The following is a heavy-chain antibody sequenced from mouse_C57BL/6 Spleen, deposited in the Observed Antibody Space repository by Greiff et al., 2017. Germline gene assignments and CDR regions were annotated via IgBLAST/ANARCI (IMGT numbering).Heavy chain of an antibody. Sequence: VKVVESGPGLVAPSQSLSITCTVSGFSLTSYGVHWVRQPPGKGLEWLVVIWSDGSTTYNSALKSRLSISKDNSKSQVFLKMNSLQTDDTAMYYCARHKDWEGYFDYWGQGTTLTVSS. CDR3: ARHKDWEGYFDY. CDR2: IWSDGST. J-gene: IGHJ2*01. V-gene: IGHV2-6-1*01. CDR1: GFSLTSYG. D-gene: IGHD4-1*01.